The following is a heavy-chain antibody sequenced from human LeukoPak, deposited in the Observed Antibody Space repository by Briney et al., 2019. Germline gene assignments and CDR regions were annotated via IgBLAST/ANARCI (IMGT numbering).Heavy chain of an antibody. CDR3: AKDLVRDRWFGES. Sequence: GGSLRLSCAASGFTFSSYAMNWVRQVPGKGLEWVSSISGSGGNTYYADSVKGRFTISRDNSKNTLYLEMNSLRAEDTAVYYCAKDLVRDRWFGESWGRGTLVTVSS. CDR2: ISGSGGNT. CDR1: GFTFSSYA. V-gene: IGHV3-23*01. J-gene: IGHJ5*02. D-gene: IGHD3-10*01.